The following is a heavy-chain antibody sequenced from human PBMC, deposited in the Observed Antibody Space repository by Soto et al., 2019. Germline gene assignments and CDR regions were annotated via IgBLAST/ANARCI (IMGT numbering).Heavy chain of an antibody. CDR3: ARVKLVRGFYYYYYGMDV. CDR1: GFTFSSYW. V-gene: IGHV3-74*01. D-gene: IGHD3-10*01. J-gene: IGHJ6*02. Sequence: VQLVESGGGLVQPGGSLRLSCAASGFTFSSYWMHWVRQAPGKGLVWVSRINSDGSSTSYADSVKGRFTISRDNAKNTLYLQMNSLRAEDTAVYYCARVKLVRGFYYYYYGMDVWGQGTTVTVSS. CDR2: INSDGSST.